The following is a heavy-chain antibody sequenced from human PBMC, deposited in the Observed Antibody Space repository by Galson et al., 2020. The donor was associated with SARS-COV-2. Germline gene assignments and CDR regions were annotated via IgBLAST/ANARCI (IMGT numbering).Heavy chain of an antibody. J-gene: IGHJ6*03. Sequence: GGSLRLSCTVSGFTFGDNAVTWFRQAPGKGLEWVSLIRSKTYGGTAEYAASVKGRFVTSRDDSKNIAYLQMSSLKTEDTAVYYCTRVERSSLGHYYYYMAVWGKGTTVTVSS. CDR2: IRSKTYGGTA. CDR3: TRVERSSLGHYYYYMAV. V-gene: IGHV3-49*03. D-gene: IGHD1-1*01. CDR1: GFTFGDNA.